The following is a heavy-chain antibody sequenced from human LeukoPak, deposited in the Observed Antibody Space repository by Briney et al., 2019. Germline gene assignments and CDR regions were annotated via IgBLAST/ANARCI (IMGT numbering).Heavy chain of an antibody. CDR1: GFTFSNAW. D-gene: IGHD1-26*01. J-gene: IGHJ4*02. CDR3: TTVIMGAPKDDY. V-gene: IGHV3-15*05. CDR2: FRSKTDGGTI. Sequence: GGSLRLSCAASGFTFSNAWMSWVRQAPGKGLEWVGRFRSKTDGGTIDYAAPVKGRFTNSRDDSRNTLYLQMNSLKTEDTAVYYCTTVIMGAPKDDYWGQGTLVTVSS.